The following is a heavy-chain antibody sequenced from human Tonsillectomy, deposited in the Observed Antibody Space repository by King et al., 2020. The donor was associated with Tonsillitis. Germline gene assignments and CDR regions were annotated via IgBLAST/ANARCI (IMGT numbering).Heavy chain of an antibody. CDR1: GGSISSSSYY. D-gene: IGHD3-22*01. Sequence: QLQESGPGLVKPSETLSLTCTVSGGSISSSSYYWGWIRQPPGKGLEWIGSIYYSGSTYYNPSLKSRVTISVDTSKNQFSLKLSSVTAADTAVYYCARAIRYYYDSSGSPFDYWGQGTLVTVSS. CDR3: ARAIRYYYDSSGSPFDY. J-gene: IGHJ4*02. V-gene: IGHV4-39*01. CDR2: IYYSGST.